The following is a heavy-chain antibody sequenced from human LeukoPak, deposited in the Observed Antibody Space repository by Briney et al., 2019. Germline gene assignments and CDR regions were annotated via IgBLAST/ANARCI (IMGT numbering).Heavy chain of an antibody. J-gene: IGHJ6*03. CDR3: ARAVYGSGKGTPPRDYHYYMDV. CDR2: IYNSGST. D-gene: IGHD3-10*01. Sequence: SETLSLTCTVSGGSISSYYWSWIRQPPGKGLEWIGYIYNSGSTNYNPSLKSRVTISVDTSKNQFSLKLSSVTAADTAVYYCARAVYGSGKGTPPRDYHYYMDVWGEGTTVTISS. CDR1: GGSISSYY. V-gene: IGHV4-4*08.